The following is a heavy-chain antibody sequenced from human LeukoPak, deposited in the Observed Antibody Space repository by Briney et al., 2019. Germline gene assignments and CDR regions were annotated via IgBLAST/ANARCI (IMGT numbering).Heavy chain of an antibody. CDR2: IWYDGSNK. J-gene: IGHJ3*02. D-gene: IGHD3-9*01. CDR1: GFTFSSYG. Sequence: PGRSLRLSCAASGFTFSSYGMHWVRQAPGKGLEWVAVIWYDGSNKYYADSVKGRFTISRDNSKNTLYLQMNSLRAEDTAVYYCARDTESGSRYFDFHDAFDIWGEGTMVTASS. CDR3: ARDTESGSRYFDFHDAFDI. V-gene: IGHV3-33*01.